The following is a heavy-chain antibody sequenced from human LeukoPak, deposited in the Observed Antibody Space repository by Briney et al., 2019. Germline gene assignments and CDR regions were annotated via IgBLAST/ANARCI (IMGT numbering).Heavy chain of an antibody. J-gene: IGHJ4*02. V-gene: IGHV4-59*01. CDR3: ARGYCSSTSCYFDY. Sequence: SETLSLTCTVSGGSISSYYWSWIRQPPGKGLEWIGYIYYSGSTNYNPSLKSRVTISVDTSKNQFSLKLSSVTAADTAVYYCARGYCSSTSCYFDYWGQGTLVTVSS. CDR2: IYYSGST. CDR1: GGSISSYY. D-gene: IGHD2-2*01.